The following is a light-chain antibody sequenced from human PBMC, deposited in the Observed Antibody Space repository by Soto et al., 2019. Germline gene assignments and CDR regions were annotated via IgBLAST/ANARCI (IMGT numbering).Light chain of an antibody. CDR1: SSDVGGYNY. J-gene: IGLJ2*01. CDR3: SSYTSGSIYVV. Sequence: QSALTQPASVSGSPGQSITISCTGTSSDVGGYNYVSWYQQHPGKAPKLMIYDVSNRPSGVSNRFSGSKSGNTASLTISGLQAEDEADYYCSSYTSGSIYVVFSGGTKLTVL. V-gene: IGLV2-14*01. CDR2: DVS.